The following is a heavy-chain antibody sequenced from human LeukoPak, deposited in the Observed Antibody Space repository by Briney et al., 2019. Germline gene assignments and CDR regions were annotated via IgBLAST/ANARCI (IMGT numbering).Heavy chain of an antibody. CDR1: GFTVSSNY. J-gene: IGHJ4*02. D-gene: IGHD3-22*01. V-gene: IGHV3-30*02. Sequence: PGGSLRLSCAASGFTVSSNYMSWVRQAPGKGLEWVAFIRYDGTNKYYADSVKGRFTISRDNSKNTLYLQMNSLRAEDTAVYYCARAYYYDSTGYYKPSDYWGQGTLVTVSS. CDR2: IRYDGTNK. CDR3: ARAYYYDSTGYYKPSDY.